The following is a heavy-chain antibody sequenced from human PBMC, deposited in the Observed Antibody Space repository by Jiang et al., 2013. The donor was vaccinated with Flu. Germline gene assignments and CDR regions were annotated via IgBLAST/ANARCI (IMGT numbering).Heavy chain of an antibody. Sequence: MNWVRQAPGKGLEWVSYISSSGSTIYYADSVKGRFTISRDNAKNSLYLQMNSLRAEDTAVYYCARGLYYYGSGSYFSGNYWGQGTLVTVSS. V-gene: IGHV3-48*03. J-gene: IGHJ4*02. D-gene: IGHD3-10*01. CDR3: ARGLYYYGSGSYFSGNY. CDR2: ISSSGSTI.